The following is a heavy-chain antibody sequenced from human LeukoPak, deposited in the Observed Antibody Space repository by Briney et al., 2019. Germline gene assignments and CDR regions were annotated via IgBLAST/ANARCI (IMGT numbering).Heavy chain of an antibody. CDR2: IYSGETT. Sequence: GGSLRLSCAVSGFNVSDNYMSWVRQAPGKRLEWVSLIYSGETTLYADSVKGRFTISRDISKNTLYLQMNSLGAEDTAMYYCARRAGGYSHPYDYWGQGILVTVSS. CDR1: GFNVSDNY. J-gene: IGHJ4*02. CDR3: ARRAGGYSHPYDY. D-gene: IGHD4-23*01. V-gene: IGHV3-53*01.